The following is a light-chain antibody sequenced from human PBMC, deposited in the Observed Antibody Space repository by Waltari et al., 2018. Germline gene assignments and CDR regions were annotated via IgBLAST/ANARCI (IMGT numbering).Light chain of an antibody. V-gene: IGLV2-14*01. CDR1: SSDFAVFNY. CDR3: SSYTSTWV. CDR2: DVI. Sequence: QSALTQSASVPGSPGQSITISCTGTSSDFAVFNYVSWYQQHPGKAPQLMIYDVIKRPSGVSNRFSGSKSGNTASLSISGLQAEDEADYYCSSYTSTWVFGGGTKLTVL. J-gene: IGLJ3*02.